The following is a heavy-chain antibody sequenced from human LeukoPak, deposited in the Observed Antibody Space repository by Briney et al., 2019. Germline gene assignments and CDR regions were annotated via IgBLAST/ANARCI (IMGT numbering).Heavy chain of an antibody. CDR3: ATDRERDPSVYYLV. Sequence: GGSLRLSCAASGFTFSDYAMSWVRQAPGQGLEWVSTISDDGSGTYYADSVKGRFTISRDDSKNTLFLQINSLRAEDSAVYHCATDRERDPSVYYLVGGQGTLITVSS. D-gene: IGHD3-22*01. CDR2: ISDDGSGT. V-gene: IGHV3-23*01. CDR1: GFTFSDYA. J-gene: IGHJ4*02.